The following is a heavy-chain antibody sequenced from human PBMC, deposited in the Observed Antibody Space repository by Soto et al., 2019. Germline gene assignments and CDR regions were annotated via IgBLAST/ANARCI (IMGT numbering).Heavy chain of an antibody. D-gene: IGHD1-1*01. CDR2: MSHSGGT. J-gene: IGHJ3*02. V-gene: IGHV4-34*01. CDR1: GGSVSSGSYY. Sequence: QVQLQQWGAGLLKPSETLSLTCAVYGGSVSSGSYYWSWIRQPPGKGLEWIGEMSHSGGTHFNPSLKSRLTIAVDTSKNQFALKMSSVTAADTSLDYCARVERGTATTVVDAFDIWGPGTMVTVSS. CDR3: ARVERGTATTVVDAFDI.